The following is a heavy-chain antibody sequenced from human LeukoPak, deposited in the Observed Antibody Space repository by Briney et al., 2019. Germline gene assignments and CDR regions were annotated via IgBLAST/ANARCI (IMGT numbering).Heavy chain of an antibody. V-gene: IGHV4-34*01. D-gene: IGHD3-22*01. CDR2: INPSGST. CDR3: ARGRHDIAMIVVVMTSVSYYLDV. CDR1: GGSFSGYH. J-gene: IGHJ6*03. Sequence: PSETLSLTCAVYGGSFSGYHWTWIRQSPGKGLEWIGDINPSGSTYYNPSLKSRLTISVDTSKNQFSLKLRSVTAADTAVYYCARGRHDIAMIVVVMTSVSYYLDVWGKGTTVTVS.